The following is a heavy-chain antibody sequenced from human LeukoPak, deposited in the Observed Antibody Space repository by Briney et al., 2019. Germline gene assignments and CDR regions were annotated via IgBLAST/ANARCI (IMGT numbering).Heavy chain of an antibody. J-gene: IGHJ5*02. CDR2: IRYDGSNK. V-gene: IGHV3-30*02. Sequence: GGSLRLSCAASGFTFSSYGMHWVRQAPGKGLEWVAFIRYDGSNKYYADSVKGRFTISRDNSKNTLYLQMNSLRAEDTAVYYCAKDRAYSSSSEYAFWFDPWGQGTLVTVSS. CDR3: AKDRAYSSSSEYAFWFDP. CDR1: GFTFSSYG. D-gene: IGHD6-6*01.